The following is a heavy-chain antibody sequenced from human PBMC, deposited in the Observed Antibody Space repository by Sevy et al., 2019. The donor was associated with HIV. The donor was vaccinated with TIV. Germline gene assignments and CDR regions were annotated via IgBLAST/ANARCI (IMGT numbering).Heavy chain of an antibody. J-gene: IGHJ4*01. D-gene: IGHD2-8*01. CDR1: GFNFNIYS. CDR2: LSFGCGKI. CDR3: ASEGCTRPQDF. V-gene: IGHV3-23*01. Sequence: GGSLRLSCAVSGFNFNIYSMNWVRQAPGKGLEWVSTLSFGCGKITYADSVKGRFIISGDDSKNTLYQQMNRLRAEDTAGYFCASEGCTRPQDFWGHRTLVTVSS.